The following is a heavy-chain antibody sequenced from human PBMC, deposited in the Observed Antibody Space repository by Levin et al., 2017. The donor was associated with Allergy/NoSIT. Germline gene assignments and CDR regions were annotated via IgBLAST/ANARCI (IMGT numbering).Heavy chain of an antibody. CDR3: ARLSRGAAAGFDY. J-gene: IGHJ4*02. D-gene: IGHD6-13*01. CDR2: IYSSGST. CDR1: GGSISSYY. V-gene: IGHV4-59*08. Sequence: SQTLSLTCTVSGGSISSYYWSWIRQPPGKGLEWIGYIYSSGSTNYYPSLKSRVTISVDTSKNQFSLKLSSVTAADTAVYYCARLSRGAAAGFDYWGQGTLVTVSS.